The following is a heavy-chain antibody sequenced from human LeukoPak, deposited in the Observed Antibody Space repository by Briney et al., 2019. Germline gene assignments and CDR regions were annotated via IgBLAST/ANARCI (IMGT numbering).Heavy chain of an antibody. CDR3: ARVSGYDWESFYDY. V-gene: IGHV4-59*01. J-gene: IGHJ4*02. CDR1: GGSITSYY. D-gene: IGHD5-12*01. Sequence: SETLSLTCTVSGGSITSYYWSWIRQPPGKGLEWIGYIYYSGSTNYNPSLKSRVTISVDTSKNQFSLKLSSVTAADTAMYYCARVSGYDWESFYDYWGQGSLVTVSS. CDR2: IYYSGST.